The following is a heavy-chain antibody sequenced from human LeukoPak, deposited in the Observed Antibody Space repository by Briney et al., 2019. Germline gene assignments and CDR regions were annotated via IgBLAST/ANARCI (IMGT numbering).Heavy chain of an antibody. V-gene: IGHV5-51*01. CDR2: IYPSDSDT. Sequence: GESLKISCKGSGYSFTTYWIGWVRQKPGKGLEWMGIIYPSDSDTRYSPSFQGRVTISADKSISTAYLQWSSLRASDSAMYYCARGDTEVAATADFWGQGTLVTVSS. CDR1: GYSFTTYW. J-gene: IGHJ4*02. CDR3: ARGDTEVAATADF. D-gene: IGHD6-19*01.